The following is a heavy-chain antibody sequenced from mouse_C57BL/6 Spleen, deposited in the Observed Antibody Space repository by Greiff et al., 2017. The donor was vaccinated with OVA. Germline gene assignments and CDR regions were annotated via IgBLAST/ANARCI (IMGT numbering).Heavy chain of an antibody. J-gene: IGHJ3*01. CDR3: AILTGTSY. Sequence: ESGPGLVKPSQSLSLTCSVTGYSITSGYYWNWIRQFPGNKLEWMGYISYDGSNNYNPSLKNRISITRDTSKNQFFLKLNSVTTEDTATYYCAILTGTSYWGQGTLVTVSA. CDR2: ISYDGSN. V-gene: IGHV3-6*01. CDR1: GYSITSGYY. D-gene: IGHD4-1*01.